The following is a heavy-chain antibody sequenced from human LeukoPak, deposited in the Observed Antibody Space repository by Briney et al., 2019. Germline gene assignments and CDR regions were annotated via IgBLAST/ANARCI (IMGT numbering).Heavy chain of an antibody. CDR2: IYHSGST. CDR1: GGSISSNSYY. V-gene: IGHV4-39*07. D-gene: IGHD2-15*01. J-gene: IGHJ5*02. CDR3: ARGGPIVVVVAATRDVNNWFDP. Sequence: PSETLSLTCSVSGGSISSNSYYWGWIRQPPGKGLEWIGSIYHSGSTYYNPSLKSRVTISVDTSKNQFSLKLSSVTAADTAVYYCARGGPIVVVVAATRDVNNWFDPWGQGTLVTVSS.